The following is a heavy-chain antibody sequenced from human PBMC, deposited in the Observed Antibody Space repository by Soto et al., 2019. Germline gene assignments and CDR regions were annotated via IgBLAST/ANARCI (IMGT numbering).Heavy chain of an antibody. V-gene: IGHV3-48*01. Sequence: EVQLVESGGGLVQPGGSLRLSCAASGFTFSSYSMNWVRQAPGKGLEWVSYISSSSSTIYYADSVKGRFTISRDNAKNSLYLQMNSLRAEDTAVYYCARDGYYGRFQHWGQGTLVPVSS. J-gene: IGHJ1*01. CDR2: ISSSSSTI. CDR1: GFTFSSYS. D-gene: IGHD3-10*01. CDR3: ARDGYYGRFQH.